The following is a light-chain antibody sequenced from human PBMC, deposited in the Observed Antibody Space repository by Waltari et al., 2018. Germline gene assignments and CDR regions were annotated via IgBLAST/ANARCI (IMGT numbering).Light chain of an antibody. CDR1: QTFTSGF. CDR2: GAS. Sequence: EIVLTQSPGTLSLSPGERATLSCRASQTFTSGFLAWYQQKPGQAPRLLISGASSRATGVADRFSGSGSGTDFTLTISRLEPEDFAVYYCHQYGASPPTFGQGTKVEI. V-gene: IGKV3-20*01. J-gene: IGKJ1*01. CDR3: HQYGASPPT.